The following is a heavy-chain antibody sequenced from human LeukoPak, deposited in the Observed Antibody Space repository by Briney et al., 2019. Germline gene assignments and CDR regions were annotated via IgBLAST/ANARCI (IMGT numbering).Heavy chain of an antibody. D-gene: IGHD3-10*01. CDR3: AKDEVPYGSGSPDY. CDR2: ISGSGGST. Sequence: GGSLRLSCAASGFTFSSYAMSWVRQAPGKGLEWVSAISGSGGSTYYADSVKGRFTISRDNSKNALYLQMNSLRAEDTAVYYCAKDEVPYGSGSPDYWGQGTLVTVSS. CDR1: GFTFSSYA. V-gene: IGHV3-23*01. J-gene: IGHJ4*02.